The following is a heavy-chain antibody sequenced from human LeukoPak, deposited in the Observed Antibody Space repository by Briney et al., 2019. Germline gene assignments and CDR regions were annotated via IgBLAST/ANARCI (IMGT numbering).Heavy chain of an antibody. D-gene: IGHD6-19*01. CDR2: IYHSGST. Sequence: PSQTLSLTCTVSGGSISSGGYYWSWIRQHPGKGLEWIGYIYHSGSTYYNPSLKSRVTISVDTSKNQFSLKLSSVTAADTAVYYCAVPSSGWDYGMDVWGQGTTVTVSS. CDR1: GGSISSGGYY. CDR3: AVPSSGWDYGMDV. V-gene: IGHV4-31*03. J-gene: IGHJ6*02.